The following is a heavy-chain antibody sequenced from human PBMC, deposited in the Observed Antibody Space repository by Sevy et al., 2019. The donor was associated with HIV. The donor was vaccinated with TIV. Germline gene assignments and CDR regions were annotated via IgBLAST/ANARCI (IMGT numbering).Heavy chain of an antibody. V-gene: IGHV1-2*06. CDR3: ARDKGDSSSWYVFDY. CDR1: GYTFTGYY. CDR2: INPNSGGT. D-gene: IGHD6-13*01. Sequence: ASVKVSCKASGYTFTGYYMHWVRQAPGQGLEWMGRINPNSGGTNYAQKFQGRVTMTRDTSISTAYMELSRLRSDDTAGYYCARDKGDSSSWYVFDYWGQGTLVTVSS. J-gene: IGHJ4*02.